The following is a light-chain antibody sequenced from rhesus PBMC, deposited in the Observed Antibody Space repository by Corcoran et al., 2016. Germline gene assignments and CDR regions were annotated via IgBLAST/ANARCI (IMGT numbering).Light chain of an antibody. CDR2: YTS. V-gene: IGKV6-55*01. Sequence: EIVLTQSPAFQSVTLKEKVTITCQASQSIGSSLHWYQQKPDQSPKLLIKYTSQYISGVPSRFSGSGSGTDFTLTINSLEAEDAATYYCQQSSSFPLTFGGGTKVEIK. CDR3: QQSSSFPLT. CDR1: QSIGSS. J-gene: IGKJ4*01.